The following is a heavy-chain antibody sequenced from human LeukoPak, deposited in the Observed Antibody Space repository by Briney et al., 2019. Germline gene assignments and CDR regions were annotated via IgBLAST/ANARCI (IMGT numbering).Heavy chain of an antibody. J-gene: IGHJ3*02. CDR2: IYSGGST. CDR1: GFTFSNYG. Sequence: GGSLRLSCVASGFTFSNYGMNWVRQAPGKGLEWVSVIYSGGSTYYADSVKGRFTISRDNSKNTLYLQMNSLRAEDTAVYYCVYCSSTSCYGAFDIWGQGTMVTVSS. CDR3: VYCSSTSCYGAFDI. V-gene: IGHV3-66*01. D-gene: IGHD2-2*01.